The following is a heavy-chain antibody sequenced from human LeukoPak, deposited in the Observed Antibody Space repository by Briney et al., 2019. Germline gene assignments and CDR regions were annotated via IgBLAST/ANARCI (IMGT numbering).Heavy chain of an antibody. D-gene: IGHD1-26*01. CDR2: IYHGEIT. CDR1: GGSISSSNW. Sequence: PSETLSLTCAISGGSISSSNWWTWVRQPPGKGLEWIGGIYHGEITKYSPSLKGRVTISVDNSKNQVSLKVSSVTAADTAVYYCASTLSGSYSDDAFDIWGQGTMVTVSS. J-gene: IGHJ3*02. CDR3: ASTLSGSYSDDAFDI. V-gene: IGHV4-4*02.